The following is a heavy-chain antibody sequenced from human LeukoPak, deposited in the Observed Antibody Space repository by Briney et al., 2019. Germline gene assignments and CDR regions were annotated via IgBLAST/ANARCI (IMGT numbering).Heavy chain of an antibody. CDR3: ARAPTDSREGRTDAFDI. CDR1: GGSINSDGYY. J-gene: IGHJ3*02. V-gene: IGHV4-30-2*01. Sequence: PSQTLSLTCTVSGGSINSDGYYWTWIRQPPGKGLEWIGYIYKTGSTTYNPSLKSRVTMSVERSQNQFSLKVSSVTVADTAVYYCARAPTDSREGRTDAFDIWGQGTMVTVSS. CDR2: IYKTGST. D-gene: IGHD6-13*01.